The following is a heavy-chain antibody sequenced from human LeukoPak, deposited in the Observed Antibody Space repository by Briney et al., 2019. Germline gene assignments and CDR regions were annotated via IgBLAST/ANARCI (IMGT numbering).Heavy chain of an antibody. Sequence: PSETLSLTCTVSGYSISRGYFWGWIRQSPGKGLEWIASMFHSGSTYYNPSLKSRVTMSVDTSKNQFSLKLSSVTAADTAVYYCARRRIQRYCSSTSCYAGFSVPDYYYYMDVWGKGTTVTISS. CDR3: ARRRIQRYCSSTSCYAGFSVPDYYYYMDV. J-gene: IGHJ6*03. V-gene: IGHV4-38-2*02. D-gene: IGHD2-2*01. CDR2: MFHSGST. CDR1: GYSISRGYF.